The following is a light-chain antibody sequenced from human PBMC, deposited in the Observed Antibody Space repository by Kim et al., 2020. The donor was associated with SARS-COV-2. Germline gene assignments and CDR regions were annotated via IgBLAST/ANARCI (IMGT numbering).Light chain of an antibody. CDR1: HGVLTSNNRNS. J-gene: IGKJ5*01. Sequence: ATISCKSSHGVLTSNNRNSVAWYQKKPGQPPKRIIYWASTRESGVPDRFSGSGSGTDFTLIINSLQAEDVAIYYCQQYYSLPLTFGQGTRLEIK. V-gene: IGKV4-1*01. CDR3: QQYYSLPLT. CDR2: WAS.